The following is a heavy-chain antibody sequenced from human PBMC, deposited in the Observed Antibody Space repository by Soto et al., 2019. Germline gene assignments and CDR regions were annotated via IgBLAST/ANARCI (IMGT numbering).Heavy chain of an antibody. D-gene: IGHD5-18*01. J-gene: IGHJ4*02. CDR3: ARDIRGYSRAFDY. Sequence: SETLSLTCTVSGDSVTSDSYYWTWIRQPPGKGLEWIGHIYSSGSTKYNPSLQSRVTISLDTSSNQFSPELTSVTAADTAIYYCARDIRGYSRAFDYWGQGTLVTVSS. V-gene: IGHV4-61*01. CDR2: IYSSGST. CDR1: GDSVTSDSYY.